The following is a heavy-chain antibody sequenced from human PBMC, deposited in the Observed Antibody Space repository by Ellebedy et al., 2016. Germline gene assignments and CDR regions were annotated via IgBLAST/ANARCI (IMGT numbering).Heavy chain of an antibody. J-gene: IGHJ4*01. CDR1: GFTLTNYW. V-gene: IGHV3-74*01. CDR2: LNTDGSTR. CDR3: ATRHREFDY. Sequence: GGSLRLSCAASGFTLTNYWMHWVRQAPGKGLLWVSSLNTDGSTRRYADSVQGRFTFSRDNAKNSLYLQMNSLRAEDTAVYYCATRHREFDYWGQGTLVTVSS.